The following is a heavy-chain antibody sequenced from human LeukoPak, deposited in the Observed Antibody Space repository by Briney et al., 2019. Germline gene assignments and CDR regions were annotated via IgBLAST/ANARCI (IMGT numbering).Heavy chain of an antibody. CDR3: ARDVGGRRTGTTFDY. D-gene: IGHD1-7*01. CDR2: ISYDGSNK. J-gene: IGHJ4*02. CDR1: GFTFSSYA. Sequence: GRSLRLSCAASGFTFSSYAMHWVRQAPGKGLEWVAVISYDGSNKYYADSVKGRFTISRDNSRNTLYLQMNSLRAEDTAVYYCARDVGGRRTGTTFDYWGQGTLVTVSS. V-gene: IGHV3-30-3*01.